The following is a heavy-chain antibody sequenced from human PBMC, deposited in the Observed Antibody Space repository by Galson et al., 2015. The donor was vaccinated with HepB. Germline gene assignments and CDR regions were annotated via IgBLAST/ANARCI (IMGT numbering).Heavy chain of an antibody. CDR3: ARVGSGYDRSYFDY. CDR2: INAGNGNT. CDR1: GYTFTSYA. D-gene: IGHD5-12*01. J-gene: IGHJ4*02. V-gene: IGHV1-3*01. Sequence: SVKVSCKASGYTFTSYAMHWVRQAPGQRLEWMGWINAGNGNTKYSQKFQGRVTITRDTSASTAYMELSSLRSEDTAVYYCARVGSGYDRSYFDYWGQGTLVTVSS.